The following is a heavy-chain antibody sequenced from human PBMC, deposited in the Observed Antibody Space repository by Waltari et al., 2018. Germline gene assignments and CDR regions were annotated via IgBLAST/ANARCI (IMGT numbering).Heavy chain of an antibody. Sequence: QEQLVESGGGVVQPGNPLRLSCVRLGFPPLNFGFDWVRQTPGRGREWVAGMWSNGRAFYADSVSGRFTMSRDTSRTRMFLQMNSLRVDDTAVYYCARDPGGSHHGLDVWGQGTPVIVSS. CDR1: GFPPLNFG. CDR3: ARDPGGSHHGLDV. CDR2: MWSNGRA. V-gene: IGHV3-33*01. J-gene: IGHJ6*02. D-gene: IGHD3-10*01.